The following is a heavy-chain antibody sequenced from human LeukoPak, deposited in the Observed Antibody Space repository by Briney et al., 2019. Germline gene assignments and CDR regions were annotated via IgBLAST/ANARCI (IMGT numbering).Heavy chain of an antibody. Sequence: GGSLRLSCAASGFTFSNAWMNWVRQAPGKGLEWVGRIKSKTDGGTTDYAAPVKGRFTISRDDSKNTLYLQMNSLRAEDTAVYYCAREPRRTIFGVVIGWSNWFDPWGQGTLVTVSS. CDR2: IKSKTDGGTT. V-gene: IGHV3-15*07. J-gene: IGHJ5*02. CDR3: AREPRRTIFGVVIGWSNWFDP. D-gene: IGHD3-3*01. CDR1: GFTFSNAW.